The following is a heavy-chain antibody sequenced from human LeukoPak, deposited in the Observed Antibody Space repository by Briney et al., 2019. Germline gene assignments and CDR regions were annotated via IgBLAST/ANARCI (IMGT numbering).Heavy chain of an antibody. D-gene: IGHD6-19*01. J-gene: IGHJ6*02. CDR1: GLSVGINY. CDR3: ARDRYRSGCMDV. CDR2: MYADGST. Sequence: TGGSLRLSCAASGLSVGINYMRWVRQAPGKGLEWVSFMYADGSTDYADSVKGRFTISRDNSKNTLYLQMSTLRAEDTAIYYCARDRYRSGCMDVWGQGTTVTVS. V-gene: IGHV3-53*01.